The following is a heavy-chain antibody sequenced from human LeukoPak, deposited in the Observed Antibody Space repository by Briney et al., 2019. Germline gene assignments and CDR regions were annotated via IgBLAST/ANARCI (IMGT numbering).Heavy chain of an antibody. Sequence: VASVKVSCKASGYTLTTYDMTWARPAPGQGLEWVGWMNPNSDQRAFAQKFQGRITMTRDTSISTSYMELSSLTSEDTAVYYCARGLGPRTNYYYLDYWGQGTLLIVSS. D-gene: IGHD5-24*01. CDR1: GYTLTTYD. V-gene: IGHV1-8*01. CDR3: ARGLGPRTNYYYLDY. J-gene: IGHJ4*02. CDR2: MNPNSDQR.